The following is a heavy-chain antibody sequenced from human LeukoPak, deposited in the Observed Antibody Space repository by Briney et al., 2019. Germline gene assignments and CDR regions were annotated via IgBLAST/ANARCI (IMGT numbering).Heavy chain of an antibody. CDR3: TRDRIQTDY. CDR2: IRNKVAGGTA. V-gene: IGHV3-49*03. Sequence: GGSLRLSCTASGFTFAAYSMTWFRLAPGKGLEWVSFIRNKVAGGTAEYAASVRGRFTVSRDDSNSIVYLQMNNLKTEDTGVCYCTRDRIQTDYWGQGTLVTVSS. J-gene: IGHJ4*02. CDR1: GFTFAAYS.